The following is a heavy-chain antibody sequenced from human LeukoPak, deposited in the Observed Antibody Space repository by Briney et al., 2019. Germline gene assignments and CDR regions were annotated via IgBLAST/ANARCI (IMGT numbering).Heavy chain of an antibody. CDR2: IIPIFGTA. D-gene: IGHD3-22*01. CDR1: GYTFTGYY. Sequence: GASVKVSCKASGYTFTGYYMHWVRQAPGQGLEWMGGIIPIFGTANYAQKFQGRVTITADKSTSTAYMELSSLRSEDTAVYYCAREITYYYDSSGYYPGVGAFDIWGQGTMVTVSS. CDR3: AREITYYYDSSGYYPGVGAFDI. V-gene: IGHV1-69*06. J-gene: IGHJ3*02.